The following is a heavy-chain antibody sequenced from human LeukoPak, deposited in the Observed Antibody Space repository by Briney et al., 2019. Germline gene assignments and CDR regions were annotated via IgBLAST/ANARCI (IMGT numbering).Heavy chain of an antibody. Sequence: GESLKISCKGSGYSFTSYWIGWVRQMPGKGLERMGIIYPGDSDTRYSPSFQGQVTISADKSISTAYLQWSSLKASDTAMYYCARFRDSSGYYYNYFDYWGQGTLVTVSS. J-gene: IGHJ4*02. V-gene: IGHV5-51*01. CDR2: IYPGDSDT. D-gene: IGHD3-22*01. CDR3: ARFRDSSGYYYNYFDY. CDR1: GYSFTSYW.